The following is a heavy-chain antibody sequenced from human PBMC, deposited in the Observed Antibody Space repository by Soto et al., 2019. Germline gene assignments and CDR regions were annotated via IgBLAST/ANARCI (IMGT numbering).Heavy chain of an antibody. J-gene: IGHJ6*02. Sequence: EVQLVESGGGLIQPGGSLRLSCAASGFTVSSNYMSWVRQAPGKGLAWVSVIYSGGSTYYAASVKGRFTISRDNSKNPLYLQRNSLRAEDTAVYYCARVRSSWYYYGMDVWGHGTTVTVSS. D-gene: IGHD6-13*01. CDR1: GFTVSSNY. CDR3: ARVRSSWYYYGMDV. CDR2: IYSGGST. V-gene: IGHV3-53*01.